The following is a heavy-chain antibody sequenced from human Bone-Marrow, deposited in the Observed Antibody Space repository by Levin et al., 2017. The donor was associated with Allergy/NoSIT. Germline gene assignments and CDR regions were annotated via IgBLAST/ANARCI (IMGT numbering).Heavy chain of an antibody. J-gene: IGHJ6*02. Sequence: RASVKVSCQASGYTFSSYGISWIRQAPGHGFEWMGWISTFTGDTRYAQKVQDRVTLTADTNANTAYLELRSLRSDDTAVYYCAKGAYPRYGPDVWGQGTAVTVAS. CDR1: GYTFSSYG. D-gene: IGHD3-10*01. CDR3: AKGAYPRYGPDV. CDR2: ISTFTGDT. V-gene: IGHV1-18*01.